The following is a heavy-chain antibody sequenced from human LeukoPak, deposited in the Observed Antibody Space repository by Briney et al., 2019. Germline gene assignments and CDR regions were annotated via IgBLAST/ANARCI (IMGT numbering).Heavy chain of an antibody. J-gene: IGHJ4*02. D-gene: IGHD3-22*01. CDR2: IKHDGSEK. V-gene: IGHV3-7*01. Sequence: GGSLRLSCAASGFSFSNYPMQWVRQAPGKGLEWVASIKHDGSEKYYVDSVRGRFTISRDNTKNSLYLQMSSLRAEDTAVYYCATDRGWRTSGYYLYYFEYWGQGTLVTFSS. CDR1: GFSFSNYP. CDR3: ATDRGWRTSGYYLYYFEY.